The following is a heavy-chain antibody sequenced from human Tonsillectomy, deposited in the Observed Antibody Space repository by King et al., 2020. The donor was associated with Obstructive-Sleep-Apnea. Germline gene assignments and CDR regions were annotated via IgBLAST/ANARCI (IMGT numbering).Heavy chain of an antibody. CDR2: IYPGDSDT. D-gene: IGHD5-18*01. V-gene: IGHV5-51*01. CDR3: ARSDTAMGSYFDY. J-gene: IGHJ4*02. Sequence: VQLVESGAEVKKPGESLKISCKGSGYNFNSDWIGWVRQMPGNGLEWMGIIYPGDSDTRYSPSFQGQVTILADKSISTAYLQWSSLEASDTAMYYCARSDTAMGSYFDYWGQGTLVTVSS. CDR1: GYNFNSDW.